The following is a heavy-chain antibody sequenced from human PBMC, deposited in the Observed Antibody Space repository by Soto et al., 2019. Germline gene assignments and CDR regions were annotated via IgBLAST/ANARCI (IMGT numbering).Heavy chain of an antibody. CDR1: GFSLSTSGVG. J-gene: IGHJ4*02. CDR2: IYWDDDK. V-gene: IGHV2-5*02. Sequence: QITLKESGPTLVKPTQTLTLTCTFSGFSLSTSGVGVGWIRQPPGKALEWLALIYWDDDKRYSPSLKSRLTNTKDTSKNQVVLTLTNMDPVDTATYYCAHLYGSGSYPPFDYWGQGTLVTVSS. D-gene: IGHD3-10*01. CDR3: AHLYGSGSYPPFDY.